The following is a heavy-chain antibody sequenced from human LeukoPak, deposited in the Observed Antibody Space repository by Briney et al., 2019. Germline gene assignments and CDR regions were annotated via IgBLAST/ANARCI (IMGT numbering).Heavy chain of an antibody. Sequence: WGTLTLTCTVSGGSISSYYWSWIRQPAGKGLEWIGRIYTSGSTNYNPSLKSRVTMSVDTSKNQFSLKLSSVTAADTAVYYCARVLDRYFDYWGQGTLVTVSS. CDR1: GGSISSYY. V-gene: IGHV4-4*07. CDR3: ARVLDRYFDY. J-gene: IGHJ4*02. CDR2: IYTSGST. D-gene: IGHD1-1*01.